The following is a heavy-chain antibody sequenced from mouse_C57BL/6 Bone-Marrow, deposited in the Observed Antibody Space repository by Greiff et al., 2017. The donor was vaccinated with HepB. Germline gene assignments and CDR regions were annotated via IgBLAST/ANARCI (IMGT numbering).Heavy chain of an antibody. J-gene: IGHJ3*01. D-gene: IGHD1-1*01. V-gene: IGHV1-50*01. CDR1: GYTFTSYW. CDR3: ATYGSSYLFAY. Sequence: VQLQQPGAELVKPGASVKLSCKASGYTFTSYWMQWVKQRPGQGLEWIGEIDPSDSYTNYNQKFKGKATLTVDTSSSTAYMQLSSLTSEDSAVYYCATYGSSYLFAYWGQGTLVTVSA. CDR2: IDPSDSYT.